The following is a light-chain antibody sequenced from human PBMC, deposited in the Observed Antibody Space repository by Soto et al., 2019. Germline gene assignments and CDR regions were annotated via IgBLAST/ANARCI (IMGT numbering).Light chain of an antibody. CDR1: QSMSSW. J-gene: IGKJ1*01. CDR2: DAS. Sequence: DIQMTQSPSTLSASVGDRVTITCRASQSMSSWLAWYQQKPGKAPHLLIFDASSLESGVPSRFSGSGSGTEFTLTISSLPPDDFATYYCLQYNSYRAFGQGTKVEIK. CDR3: LQYNSYRA. V-gene: IGKV1-5*01.